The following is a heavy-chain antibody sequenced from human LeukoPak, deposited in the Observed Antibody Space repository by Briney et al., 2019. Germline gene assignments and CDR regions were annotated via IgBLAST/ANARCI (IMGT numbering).Heavy chain of an antibody. D-gene: IGHD4-17*01. CDR1: GGSLSGHY. CDR2: IHHDGRT. CDR3: AREPVPQDYGDTVNAYDL. Sequence: SSETLALTCAVYGGSLSGHYWSRIRQSPGKGLEWIGDIHHDGRTKYSPSLKSRVSILLDTSKNEVSLRLTPVTAADTALYFCAREPVPQDYGDTVNAYDLWGQGTMVIVSS. V-gene: IGHV4-34*01. J-gene: IGHJ3*01.